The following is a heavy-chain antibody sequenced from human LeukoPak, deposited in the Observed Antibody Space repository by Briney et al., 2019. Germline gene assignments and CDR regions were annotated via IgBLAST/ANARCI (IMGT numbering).Heavy chain of an antibody. V-gene: IGHV1-2*06. Sequence: ASVKVSCKASGYTFTDFYMHWVRQAPGQGLEWMGRISPKSGGTNYAQRFQGRVTMTRDKSINTVSMELSSLTSDDTAVYYCARVNCGGGSCYFAGDGLNVWGQGTTVIVSS. CDR3: ARVNCGGGSCYFAGDGLNV. D-gene: IGHD2-15*01. J-gene: IGHJ6*02. CDR1: GYTFTDFY. CDR2: ISPKSGGT.